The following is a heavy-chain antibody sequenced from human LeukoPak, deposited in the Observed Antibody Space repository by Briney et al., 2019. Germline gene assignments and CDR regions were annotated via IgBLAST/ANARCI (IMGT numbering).Heavy chain of an antibody. D-gene: IGHD3-3*01. CDR2: IYHTGNI. J-gene: IGHJ4*02. Sequence: SETLSLTCAVSGASITSYYWTWIRQPPGKGLEWIGYIYHTGNIKYNPSLNSRVTISIDTSKNQFSLKLSSVTAADTAVYYCASSTGFLEWLAFWGQGTLVTVSS. CDR1: GASITSYY. CDR3: ASSTGFLEWLAF. V-gene: IGHV4-59*01.